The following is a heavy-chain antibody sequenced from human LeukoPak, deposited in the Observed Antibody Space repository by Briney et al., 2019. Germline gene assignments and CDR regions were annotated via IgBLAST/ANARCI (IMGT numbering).Heavy chain of an antibody. CDR2: INHSGST. J-gene: IGHJ5*02. V-gene: IGHV4-34*01. CDR1: GGSFSGYY. D-gene: IGHD6-25*01. CDR3: ARASQGLYFRYWFDP. Sequence: PSETLSLTCAVYGGSFSGYYWSWIRQPPGKGLEWIGEINHSGSTNYNPSLKSRVTISVDTSKNQFSPKLSSVTAADTAVYYCARASQGLYFRYWFDPWGQGTLVTVSS.